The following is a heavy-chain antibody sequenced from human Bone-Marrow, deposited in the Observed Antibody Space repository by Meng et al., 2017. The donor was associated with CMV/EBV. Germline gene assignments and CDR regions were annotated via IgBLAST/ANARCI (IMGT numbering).Heavy chain of an antibody. Sequence: ASVKVSCKASGYTFINYGISWVRQAPGQGLEWMGWISAYKDNTNYAQKFQDRVTMTTDTSTSTAYMELRSLRSDDTAVYYCARDTGINSSSATGYWGQGTLVTVSS. CDR1: GYTFINYG. CDR3: ARDTGINSSSATGY. D-gene: IGHD6-13*01. J-gene: IGHJ4*02. V-gene: IGHV1-18*01. CDR2: ISAYKDNT.